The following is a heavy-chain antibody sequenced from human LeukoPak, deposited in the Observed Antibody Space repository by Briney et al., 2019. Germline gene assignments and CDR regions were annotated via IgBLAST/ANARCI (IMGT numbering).Heavy chain of an antibody. CDR1: GGSFSGYY. CDR2: INHSGST. J-gene: IGHJ4*02. Sequence: PSETLSLTCAVYGGSFSGYYWSWIRQPPGKGLEWIGEINHSGSTNYNPSLKSRVTISVDTSKNQFSLKLSSVTAADTAVYYCARSPVAATLDYFDYWGQGTLVTVSS. V-gene: IGHV4-34*01. D-gene: IGHD2-15*01. CDR3: ARSPVAATLDYFDY.